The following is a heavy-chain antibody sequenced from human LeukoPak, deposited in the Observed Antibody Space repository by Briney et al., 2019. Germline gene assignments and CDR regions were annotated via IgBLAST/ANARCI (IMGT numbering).Heavy chain of an antibody. J-gene: IGHJ5*02. CDR1: GGSISSSNW. V-gene: IGHV4-4*02. D-gene: IGHD3-10*01. Sequence: SGTLSLTCAVSGGSISSSNWWSWVRQPPGKGLEWIGEIYHSGSTNYNPSLKSRVTISVDKSKNQFSLKLSSVTAADTAVYYCARDVLLWFGELAWFDPWGQGTLVTVSP. CDR2: IYHSGST. CDR3: ARDVLLWFGELAWFDP.